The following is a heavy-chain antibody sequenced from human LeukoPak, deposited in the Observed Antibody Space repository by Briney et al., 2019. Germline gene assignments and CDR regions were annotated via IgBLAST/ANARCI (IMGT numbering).Heavy chain of an antibody. CDR1: GYTFTGYY. CDR3: ARHPGKVTNDWYFDL. J-gene: IGHJ2*01. Sequence: ASVKVSCKASGYTFTGYYKHLLRQAPGQGLEWMGWINPNSGGTNYAQKFQGRVTMTRDTSITTAYMELSRLSSDDSAVYYCARHPGKVTNDWYFDLWGRGTLVTVSS. CDR2: INPNSGGT. V-gene: IGHV1-2*02. D-gene: IGHD4-23*01.